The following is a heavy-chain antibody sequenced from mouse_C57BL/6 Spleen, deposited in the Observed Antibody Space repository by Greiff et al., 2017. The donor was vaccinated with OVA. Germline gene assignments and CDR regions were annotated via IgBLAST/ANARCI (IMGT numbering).Heavy chain of an antibody. D-gene: IGHD2-4*01. V-gene: IGHV3-6*01. CDR1: GYSITSGYY. CDR2: ISYDGSN. CDR3: AREGGINYAMDY. J-gene: IGHJ4*01. Sequence: EVQLQESGPGLVKPSQSLSLTCSVTGYSITSGYYWNWIRQFPGNKLEWMGYISYDGSNNYNPSLKNRISITRDTSKNQFFLKLNSVTTEDTATYYCAREGGINYAMDYWGQGTSVTVSS.